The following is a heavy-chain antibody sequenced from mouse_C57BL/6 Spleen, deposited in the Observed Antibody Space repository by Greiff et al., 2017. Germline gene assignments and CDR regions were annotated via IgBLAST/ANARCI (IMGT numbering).Heavy chain of an antibody. V-gene: IGHV14-3*01. CDR3: ALYYGSSYGYWYFDV. J-gene: IGHJ1*03. CDR2: IDPANGNT. D-gene: IGHD1-1*01. Sequence: VQLQQPGAELVKPGASVKLSCKASGFNIKNTYMHWVKQRPEQGLEWIGRIDPANGNTKYAPKFQGKATITADTSSNTAYLQLSSLTSEDTAIYYCALYYGSSYGYWYFDVWGTGTTVTVSS. CDR1: GFNIKNTY.